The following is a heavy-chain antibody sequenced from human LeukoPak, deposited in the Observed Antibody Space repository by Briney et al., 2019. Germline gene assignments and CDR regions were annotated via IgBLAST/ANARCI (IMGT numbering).Heavy chain of an antibody. CDR3: ASYYDSSGYSWFDP. V-gene: IGHV4-39*07. D-gene: IGHD3-22*01. Sequence: SETLSLTCTVSGASISSNSYYWGWIRQPPGKGLEWIGIIYYTGSTYYNPSLKSRVTISVDTSKNQFSLKLSSVTAADTAVYYCASYYDSSGYSWFDPWGQGTLVTVSS. CDR1: GASISSNSYY. J-gene: IGHJ5*02. CDR2: IYYTGST.